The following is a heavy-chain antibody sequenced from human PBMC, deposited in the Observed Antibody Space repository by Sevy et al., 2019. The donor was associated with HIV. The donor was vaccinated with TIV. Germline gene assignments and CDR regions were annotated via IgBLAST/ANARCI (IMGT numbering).Heavy chain of an antibody. CDR1: GFTFSNAW. V-gene: IGHV3-15*01. Sequence: GGSLRLSCAASGFTFSNAWMSWVRQAPGKGLEWVGRIKSKTDGGTTDYAAPVKGRFTISRDDLKNTLYLQMNSLKTEDTAVYYCTTDQVVPAAIGGLYYYYGMDVWGQGTTVTVSS. CDR2: IKSKTDGGTT. J-gene: IGHJ6*02. D-gene: IGHD2-2*02. CDR3: TTDQVVPAAIGGLYYYYGMDV.